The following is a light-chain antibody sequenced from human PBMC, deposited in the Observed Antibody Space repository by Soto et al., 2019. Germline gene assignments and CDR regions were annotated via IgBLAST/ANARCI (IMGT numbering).Light chain of an antibody. CDR1: QDISNY. Sequence: DIQMTQSPSSLSASVGDRVTITCQASQDISNYLNWYQQKPGKAPKLLIYDASNLEPGVPSRFSGSGSGTDFTFTISSLQPEDIAAYYCQHYDNLPWTFGQGTKVESK. CDR3: QHYDNLPWT. CDR2: DAS. V-gene: IGKV1-33*01. J-gene: IGKJ1*01.